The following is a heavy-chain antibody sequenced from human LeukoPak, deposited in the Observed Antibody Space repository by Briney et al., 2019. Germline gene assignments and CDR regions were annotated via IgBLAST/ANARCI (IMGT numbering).Heavy chain of an antibody. CDR1: GFTFDDYA. CDR3: VRSITMFQY. V-gene: IGHV3-9*01. D-gene: IGHD3-10*01. CDR2: ISWNSGSI. Sequence: GGSLRLSCAASGFTFDDYAMHWVRQAPGKSLEWVSGISWNSGSIGYADSVKGRFTISRDNAKNSLYLQMNSLRAEDTALYYCVRSITMFQYWGQGTLVTVSS. J-gene: IGHJ1*01.